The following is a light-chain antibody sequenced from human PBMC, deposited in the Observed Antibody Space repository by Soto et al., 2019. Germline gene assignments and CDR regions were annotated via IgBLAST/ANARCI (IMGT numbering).Light chain of an antibody. CDR3: AAWDDSLSDVV. J-gene: IGLJ2*01. Sequence: QSVLTHPPSASGTPGQRVTMSCSGSSSNIGSNYVYWYQQLPGTAPKLLIYRNNQRPSGVPDRFSGSKSGTSASLAISGLRSEDEADYYCAAWDDSLSDVVFGGGTQLTVL. CDR1: SSNIGSNY. CDR2: RNN. V-gene: IGLV1-47*01.